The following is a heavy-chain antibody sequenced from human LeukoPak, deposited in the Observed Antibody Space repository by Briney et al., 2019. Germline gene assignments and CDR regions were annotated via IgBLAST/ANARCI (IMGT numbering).Heavy chain of an antibody. CDR3: AKDIAAAGGPCAY. CDR1: GFTFSGYD. Sequence: GGSLRLSCAASGFTFSGYDMHWVRQAPGKGLEWVALIRSDGSDKYYADSVKGRFTISRDNSKSTLFLQMNSLRAEDTAVYYCAKDIAAAGGPCAYWGRGTLVTVSS. J-gene: IGHJ4*02. V-gene: IGHV3-30*02. D-gene: IGHD6-13*01. CDR2: IRSDGSDK.